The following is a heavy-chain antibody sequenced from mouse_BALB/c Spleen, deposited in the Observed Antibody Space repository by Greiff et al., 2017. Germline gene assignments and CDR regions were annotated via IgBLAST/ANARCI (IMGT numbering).Heavy chain of an antibody. CDR2: IYPGDGDT. Sequence: QVQLKQSGAELAKPGASVKLSCTASGYTFTSYWMQWVKQRPGQGLEWIGAIYPGDGDTRYTQKFKGKATLTADKSSSTAYMQLSSLASEDSAVYYCARYYRYDGDWYFDVWGAGTSVTVSS. CDR3: ARYYRYDGDWYFDV. D-gene: IGHD2-14*01. J-gene: IGHJ1*01. CDR1: GYTFTSYW. V-gene: IGHV1-87*01.